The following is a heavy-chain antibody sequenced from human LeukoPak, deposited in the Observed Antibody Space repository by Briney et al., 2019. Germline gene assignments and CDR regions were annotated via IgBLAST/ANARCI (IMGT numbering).Heavy chain of an antibody. V-gene: IGHV2-70*11. CDR3: ARIYGDYAVGY. CDR2: IDWHDDK. J-gene: IGHJ4*02. CDR1: GFSLTSSGMC. Sequence: ESGPTLVNPTQTLTLTCTFSGFSLTSSGMCVNWIRQPPGKALEWLARIDWHDDKYYSASLKTRLTISKDTSKNQVVLTMTNVDPADTATYYCARIYGDYAVGYWGQGTLVTVSS. D-gene: IGHD4-17*01.